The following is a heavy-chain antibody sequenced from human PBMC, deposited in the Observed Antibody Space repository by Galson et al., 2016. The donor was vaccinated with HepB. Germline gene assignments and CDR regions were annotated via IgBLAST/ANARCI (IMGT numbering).Heavy chain of an antibody. D-gene: IGHD3-16*01. CDR1: GFTFSSYA. CDR3: ARRPGFRGGGCFDY. V-gene: IGHV3-23*01. CDR2: ISVSGSSA. Sequence: SLRLSCAASGFTFSSYALGWVRQAPGKGLEWVSGISVSGSSAHYADSVKGRFTISRDISKNTLYLPMNSLRAEDTAVYYCARRPGFRGGGCFDYWGRGTPVTVSS. J-gene: IGHJ4*02.